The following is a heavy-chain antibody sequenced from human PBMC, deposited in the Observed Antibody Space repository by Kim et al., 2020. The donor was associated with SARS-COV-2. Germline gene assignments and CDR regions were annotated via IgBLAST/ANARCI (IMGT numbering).Heavy chain of an antibody. D-gene: IGHD3-10*01. Sequence: ASVKVSCKASGYTFTSYYMHWVRQAPGQGLEWMGIINPSGGSTSYAQKFQGRVTMTRDTSTSTVYMELSSLRSEDTAVYYCARNEEGFGELVGYFDYWGQGTLVTVSS. J-gene: IGHJ4*02. V-gene: IGHV1-46*01. CDR1: GYTFTSYY. CDR3: ARNEEGFGELVGYFDY. CDR2: INPSGGST.